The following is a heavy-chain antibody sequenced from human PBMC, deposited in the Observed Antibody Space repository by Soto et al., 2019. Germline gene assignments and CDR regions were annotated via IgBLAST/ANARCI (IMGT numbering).Heavy chain of an antibody. J-gene: IGHJ6*02. V-gene: IGHV3-33*01. CDR1: GFTFSSYG. CDR2: IWYDGSNK. D-gene: IGHD6-13*01. CDR3: ARFHSRGVDYYYGMDV. Sequence: GGSLRLSCAASGFTFSSYGMHWVRQAPGKGLEWVAVIWYDGSNKYYADSVKGRFTISRDNSKNTLYLQMNSLRAEDTAVYYCARFHSRGVDYYYGMDVWGQGTTVTVSS.